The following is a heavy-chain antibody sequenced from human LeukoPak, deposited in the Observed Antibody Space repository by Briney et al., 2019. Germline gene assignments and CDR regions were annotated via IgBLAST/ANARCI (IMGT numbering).Heavy chain of an antibody. J-gene: IGHJ4*02. CDR2: IYYSGST. D-gene: IGHD6-13*01. V-gene: IGHV4-39*07. CDR1: GGSISSSSYY. Sequence: SETLSLTCTVSGGSISSSSYYWGWIRQPPGKGLEWIGSIYYSGSTYYNPSLKSRVTISVDTSKNQFSLKFSSVTAADTAVYYCASRAAAGYYFDYWGQGTRVTVSS. CDR3: ASRAAAGYYFDY.